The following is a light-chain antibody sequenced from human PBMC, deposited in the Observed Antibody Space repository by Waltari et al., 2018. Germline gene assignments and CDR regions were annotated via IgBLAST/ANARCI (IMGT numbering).Light chain of an antibody. Sequence: DIQMTQSPPSLSASTGDRVTRTCRARQFIANRLSWYQQRPGKAPRLLIYAASNVHSGVSARFGGSGSGTEFTLTISDLQAEDFGSYYCQEAYSTGTFGQGTKLDMK. CDR2: AAS. CDR1: QFIANR. V-gene: IGKV1-39*01. J-gene: IGKJ1*01. CDR3: QEAYSTGT.